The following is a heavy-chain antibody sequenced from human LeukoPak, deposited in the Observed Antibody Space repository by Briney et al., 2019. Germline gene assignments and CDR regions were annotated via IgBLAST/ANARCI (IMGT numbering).Heavy chain of an antibody. J-gene: IGHJ4*02. D-gene: IGHD3-22*01. CDR1: GFTFSSYA. V-gene: IGHV3-23*01. Sequence: GGSLRLSCAASGFTFSSYAMSWVRQAPGKGLEWVSSISGSGGSTYYADSVKGRFTISRDNSKNTLYLQMNSLRAEDTDVYYCEKGGRYYDNSDYYRIDYWGQGTLVTVSS. CDR3: EKGGRYYDNSDYYRIDY. CDR2: ISGSGGST.